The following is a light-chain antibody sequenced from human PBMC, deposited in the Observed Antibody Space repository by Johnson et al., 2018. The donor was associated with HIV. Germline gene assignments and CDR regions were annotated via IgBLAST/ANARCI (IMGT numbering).Light chain of an antibody. J-gene: IGLJ1*01. Sequence: QSVLTQPPSVSAAPGQKVTISCSGSSSNIGNNYVSWYQQLPGTAPKLLIYDNNKRPSGIPDRFSGSKPGTSATLDITGLQTGDEADYYCGTWDSSLGAWVFGTGTKVTVL. CDR1: SSNIGNNY. CDR3: GTWDSSLGAWV. V-gene: IGLV1-51*01. CDR2: DNN.